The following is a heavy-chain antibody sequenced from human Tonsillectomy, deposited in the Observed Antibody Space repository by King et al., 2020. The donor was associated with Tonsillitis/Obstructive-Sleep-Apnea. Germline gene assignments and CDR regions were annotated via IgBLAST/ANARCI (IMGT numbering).Heavy chain of an antibody. J-gene: IGHJ6*03. Sequence: QLVQSGAEVKKPGASVKVSCKASGYTFTSYGISWVRQAPGQGLEWMGWISAYNGNTNYAQKLQGRVTMTTDTSTSTAYMELRSLRSDDTAVYYCARVDETGDGAVYYYYYYMDVGGKGTTVTVSS. D-gene: IGHD7-27*01. CDR1: GYTFTSYG. CDR3: ARVDETGDGAVYYYYYYMDV. V-gene: IGHV1-18*01. CDR2: ISAYNGNT.